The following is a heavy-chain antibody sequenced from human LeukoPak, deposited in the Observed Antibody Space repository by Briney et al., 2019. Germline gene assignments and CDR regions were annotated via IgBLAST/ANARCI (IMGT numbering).Heavy chain of an antibody. CDR1: GFTFSSYG. D-gene: IGHD4-17*01. CDR3: AKDNYDYGDYDGGDY. J-gene: IGHJ4*02. CDR2: IRYDGSNK. Sequence: GGSLRLSCAASGFTFSSYGMHWVRQPPGKGLEWVAFIRYDGSNKYYADSVKGRFTISRDNSRDTLHLQMNSLRAEDTAVYYCAKDNYDYGDYDGGDYWGQGTLVTVFS. V-gene: IGHV3-30*02.